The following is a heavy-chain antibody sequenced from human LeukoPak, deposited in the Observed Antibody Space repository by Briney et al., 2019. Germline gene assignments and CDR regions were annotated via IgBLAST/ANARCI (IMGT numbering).Heavy chain of an antibody. CDR2: ISYDGSNK. CDR1: GFTFSSYG. J-gene: IGHJ3*02. CDR3: ARVTYGGNLHDAFDI. V-gene: IGHV3-30*03. Sequence: GGSLRLSCAASGFTFSSYGMHWVRQAPGKGLEWVAVISYDGSNKYYADSVKGRFTISRDNSKNTLYLQMNSLRAEDTAVYYCARVTYGGNLHDAFDIWGQGTMVTVSS. D-gene: IGHD4-23*01.